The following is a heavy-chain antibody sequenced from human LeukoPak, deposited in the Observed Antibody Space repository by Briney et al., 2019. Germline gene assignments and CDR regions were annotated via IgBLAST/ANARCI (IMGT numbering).Heavy chain of an antibody. Sequence: ASVKVSCKASGYTFTGYYMHWVRQAPGQGLGWMGWINPNSGGTNYAQKFQGRVTMTRDTSISTAYMELSRLRSDDTAVYYCARQYYDFWSGYYNPSLRYWGQGTLVTVSS. CDR2: INPNSGGT. D-gene: IGHD3-3*01. J-gene: IGHJ4*02. CDR1: GYTFTGYY. CDR3: ARQYYDFWSGYYNPSLRY. V-gene: IGHV1-2*02.